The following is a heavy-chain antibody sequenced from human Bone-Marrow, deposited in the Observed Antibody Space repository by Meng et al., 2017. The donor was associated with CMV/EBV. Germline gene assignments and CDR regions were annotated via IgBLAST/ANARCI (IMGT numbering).Heavy chain of an antibody. CDR3: TRGYLTYYDFWSGYPHFDY. J-gene: IGHJ4*02. CDR2: ISAYNGNT. CDR1: GYTFTSYG. Sequence: ASVKVSCKASGYTFTSYGISWVRQAPGQGLEWMGWISAYNGNTNYAQKLQGRVTMTTDTSTSTAYMELRSLRSDDTALYFCTRGYLTYYDFWSGYPHFDYWGQGTLVTVSS. D-gene: IGHD3-3*01. V-gene: IGHV1-18*01.